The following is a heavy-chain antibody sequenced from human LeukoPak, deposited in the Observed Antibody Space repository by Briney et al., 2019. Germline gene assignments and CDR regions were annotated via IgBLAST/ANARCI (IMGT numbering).Heavy chain of an antibody. CDR1: GGSISSYY. V-gene: IGHV4-4*07. CDR2: IYTSGST. J-gene: IGHJ5*02. Sequence: SETLSLTCTVSGGSISSYYWSWIRQPAGKGLEWIGRIYTSGSTNYNPSLKSRVTMPVDTSKNQFSLKLSSVTAADTAVYYCARVYPRGEWFDPWGQGTLVTVSS. CDR3: ARVYPRGEWFDP. D-gene: IGHD2-2*02.